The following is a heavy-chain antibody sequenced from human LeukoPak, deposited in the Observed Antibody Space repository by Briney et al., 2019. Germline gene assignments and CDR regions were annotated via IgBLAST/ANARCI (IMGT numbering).Heavy chain of an antibody. CDR2: IYYSGST. Sequence: PSETLSLTCTVSGGSISSSSYYWGWIRQPPGKGLEWIGSIYYSGSTYYNPSLKSRVTISVDTSKNQFSLKLSSVTAADTAVYYCARTDFIAARPLQGFDPWGQGTLVTVSS. D-gene: IGHD6-6*01. J-gene: IGHJ5*02. V-gene: IGHV4-39*07. CDR3: ARTDFIAARPLQGFDP. CDR1: GGSISSSSYY.